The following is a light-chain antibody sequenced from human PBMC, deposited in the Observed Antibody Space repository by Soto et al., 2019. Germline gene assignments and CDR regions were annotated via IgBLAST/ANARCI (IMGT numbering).Light chain of an antibody. CDR3: QQRSNWLQLT. V-gene: IGKV3-11*01. CDR1: QSVSIY. Sequence: EIVLTQSPATLSLSPGERATLSCRASQSVSIYLAWYHQKPGQAPRLLIYDASNRATGIPARFSGSGSGTDFTLTISSLEPEDFAVYYCQQRSNWLQLTFGGGTKVEIK. J-gene: IGKJ4*01. CDR2: DAS.